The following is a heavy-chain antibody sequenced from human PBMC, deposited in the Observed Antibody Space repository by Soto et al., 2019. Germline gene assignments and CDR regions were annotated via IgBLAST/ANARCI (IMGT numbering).Heavy chain of an antibody. V-gene: IGHV3-30*03. D-gene: IGHD6-19*01. J-gene: IGHJ4*02. CDR1: GFTFSSYG. Sequence: GGSLRLSCAASGFTFSSYGMHWVRQAPGKGLEWVAVISYDGSNKYYADSVKGRFTISRDNSKNTLYLQMNSLRPEDTALYYCARDTGSRAVQAFDYWGRGTLVTVSS. CDR2: ISYDGSNK. CDR3: ARDTGSRAVQAFDY.